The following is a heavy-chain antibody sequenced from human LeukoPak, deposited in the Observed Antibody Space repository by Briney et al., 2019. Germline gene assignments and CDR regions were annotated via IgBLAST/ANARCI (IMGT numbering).Heavy chain of an antibody. J-gene: IGHJ5*02. CDR1: GYSISSGYY. Sequence: PSETPSLTRTVSGYSISSGYYWGWIPPPPGKGLEWIGSIYHSGSTYYNPSLKSRVTISVDTSKNQFSLKLSSVTAADTAVYYCARGGGGAPMGAAPTNWFDPWGQGTLVTVSS. V-gene: IGHV4-38-2*02. D-gene: IGHD6-6*01. CDR2: IYHSGST. CDR3: ARGGGGAPMGAAPTNWFDP.